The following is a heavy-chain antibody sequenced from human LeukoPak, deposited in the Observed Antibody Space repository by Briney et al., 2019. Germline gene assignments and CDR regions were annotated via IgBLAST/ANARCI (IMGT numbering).Heavy chain of an antibody. D-gene: IGHD2-21*01. CDR2: INHSGST. J-gene: IGHJ4*02. CDR1: GGSFSGYY. V-gene: IGHV4-34*01. Sequence: SETLSLTCAVYGGSFSGYYWSWIRQPPGKGLEWIGEINHSGSTNYNPSLKSRVTISVDKSKNQFSLKLSSVTAADTAVYYCARIGVVPRADDYWGQGTLVTVSS. CDR3: ARIGVVPRADDY.